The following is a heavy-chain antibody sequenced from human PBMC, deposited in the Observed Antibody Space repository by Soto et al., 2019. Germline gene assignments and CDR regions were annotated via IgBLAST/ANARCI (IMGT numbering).Heavy chain of an antibody. CDR2: ISDDGGST. CDR1: EFRFNSYG. D-gene: IGHD1-1*01. CDR3: AERSGYKEPAYLDH. Sequence: EVQLLESGGGLVQPGGSLRLSCAASEFRFNSYGMTWVRQAPGQGLEWVSSISDDGGSTYYADSVKGRFTVSRDNSKNTVYLQMSSLRAEDTAIYYCAERSGYKEPAYLDHWGRGTLVTVSS. V-gene: IGHV3-23*01. J-gene: IGHJ4*02.